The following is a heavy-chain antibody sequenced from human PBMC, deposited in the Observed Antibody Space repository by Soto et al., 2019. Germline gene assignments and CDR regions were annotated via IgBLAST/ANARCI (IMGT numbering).Heavy chain of an antibody. D-gene: IGHD6-13*01. Sequence: SETLSLTCTVSGGSISSYYWSWIRQPPGKGLEWIGYIYYSGSTNYNPSLKSRVTISVDTSKNQFSLKLSSVTAADTAVYYCARAGAAANRDFDYWGQGTLVTVSS. J-gene: IGHJ4*02. CDR1: GGSISSYY. CDR2: IYYSGST. CDR3: ARAGAAANRDFDY. V-gene: IGHV4-59*01.